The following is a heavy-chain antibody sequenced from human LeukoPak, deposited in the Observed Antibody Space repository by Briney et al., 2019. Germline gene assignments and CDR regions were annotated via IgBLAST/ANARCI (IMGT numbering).Heavy chain of an antibody. J-gene: IGHJ4*02. CDR3: ARDLTRWLQPLGY. CDR1: GFTFSSYS. Sequence: GGSLRLSCAASGFTFSSYSMNWVRQAPGKGLEWVSSISSSSSYIYYADSVKGRFTISRDNAKNSLYLQMNSLRAEDTAVYYCARDLTRWLQPLGYWGQGTLVTVSS. V-gene: IGHV3-21*01. D-gene: IGHD5-24*01. CDR2: ISSSSSYI.